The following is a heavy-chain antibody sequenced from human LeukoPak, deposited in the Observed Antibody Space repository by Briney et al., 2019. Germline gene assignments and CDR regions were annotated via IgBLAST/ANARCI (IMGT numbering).Heavy chain of an antibody. Sequence: ASVKVSCKASGYTFTSYGISWVRQAPGQGLEWMGWISAYNGNTNYAQKLQGRVTITTDTSTSTAYMELRSLRSDDTAVYYCARIPLGYCSGGSCYGEYFQHWGQGTLVTVSS. CDR2: ISAYNGNT. D-gene: IGHD2-15*01. CDR3: ARIPLGYCSGGSCYGEYFQH. V-gene: IGHV1-18*01. J-gene: IGHJ1*01. CDR1: GYTFTSYG.